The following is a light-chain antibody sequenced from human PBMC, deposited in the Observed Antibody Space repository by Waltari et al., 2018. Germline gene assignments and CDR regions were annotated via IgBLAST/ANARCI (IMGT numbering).Light chain of an antibody. CDR2: YDD. V-gene: IGLV1-36*01. CDR1: SSNIGNNA. Sequence: QSVLTQPPSVSEAPRQRVTISCSGSSSNIGNNAVTWYQQLPGKAPKLLIYYDDQLPSGVSDRFSGSKSGTSASLAISGLQSEDEADYYCAAWDDSLSGVVFGGGTKLTVL. CDR3: AAWDDSLSGVV. J-gene: IGLJ2*01.